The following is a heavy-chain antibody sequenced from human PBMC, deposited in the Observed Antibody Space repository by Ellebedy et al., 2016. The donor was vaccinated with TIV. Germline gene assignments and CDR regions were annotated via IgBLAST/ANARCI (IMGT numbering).Heavy chain of an antibody. CDR1: GYTFTSYD. D-gene: IGHD3-10*01. CDR3: ARGLRIGRVRGPWRFDP. J-gene: IGHJ5*02. CDR2: MNPNSGNT. V-gene: IGHV1-8*01. Sequence: ASVKVSCXASGYTFTSYDINWVRQATGQGLEWMGWMNPNSGNTGYAQKFQGRVTMTRNTSISTAYMELSSLRSEDTAVYYCARGLRIGRVRGPWRFDPWGQGTLVTVSS.